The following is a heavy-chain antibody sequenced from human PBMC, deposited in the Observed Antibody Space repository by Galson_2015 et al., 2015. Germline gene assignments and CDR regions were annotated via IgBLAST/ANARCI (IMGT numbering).Heavy chain of an antibody. CDR1: GFTFSNAW. J-gene: IGHJ3*02. CDR3: TRSKGYSCGWEAFDI. D-gene: IGHD5-18*01. Sequence: SLRLSCAASGFTFSNAWMSWVRQAPGKGLEWVGRIKSKTDGGTTDYAAPVKGRFTISRDDSKNTLYLQMNSLKTEDTAGYYCTRSKGYSCGWEAFDIWCQGTMVTVSS. CDR2: IKSKTDGGTT. V-gene: IGHV3-15*01.